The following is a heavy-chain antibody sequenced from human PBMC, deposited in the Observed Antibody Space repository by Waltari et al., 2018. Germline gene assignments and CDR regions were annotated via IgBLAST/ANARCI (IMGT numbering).Heavy chain of an antibody. V-gene: IGHV5-51*03. CDR3: ARRYYDILTGYFHFDY. J-gene: IGHJ4*02. CDR1: GYSFTSYW. Sequence: EVQLVQSGAEVKKPGESLKISCKGSGYSFTSYWIGWVRQMPGKGLEWMGIIYPCDSDTSYSPSFQGQVTISADKSISTAYLQWSSLKASDTAMYYCARRYYDILTGYFHFDYWGQGTLVTVSS. D-gene: IGHD3-9*01. CDR2: IYPCDSDT.